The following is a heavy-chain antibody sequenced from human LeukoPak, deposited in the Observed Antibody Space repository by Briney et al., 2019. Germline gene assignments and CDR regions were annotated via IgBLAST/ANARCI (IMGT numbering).Heavy chain of an antibody. V-gene: IGHV3-30-3*01. D-gene: IGHD3-10*01. J-gene: IGHJ6*02. CDR3: ARDRAGQPRFYDMDV. Sequence: TGGSLRLSCAASGFTFSSYAMHWVRQTPGKGLEWVAVISYVGSNKYYADSVKGRFTISRDNSKNTLYLQMNSLRAEDTAVYYCARDRAGQPRFYDMDVWGQGTTVTVSS. CDR1: GFTFSSYA. CDR2: ISYVGSNK.